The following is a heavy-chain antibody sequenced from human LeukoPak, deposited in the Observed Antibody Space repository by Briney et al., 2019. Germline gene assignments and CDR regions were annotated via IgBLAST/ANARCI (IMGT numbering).Heavy chain of an antibody. J-gene: IGHJ6*02. D-gene: IGHD2-2*01. CDR1: GYTFTSYG. CDR3: ARAYHGPGSGGMDV. Sequence: ASVKVSCKASGYTFTSYGISWVRQAPGQGLEWMGWISAYNGNTNYAQKLQGRVTMTTDTSTSTAYMELRSLRSDDTAVYYCARAYHGPGSGGMDVWGQGTTVTVSS. CDR2: ISAYNGNT. V-gene: IGHV1-18*01.